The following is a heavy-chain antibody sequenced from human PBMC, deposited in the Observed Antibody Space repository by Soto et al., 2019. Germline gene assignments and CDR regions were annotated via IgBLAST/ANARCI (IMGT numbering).Heavy chain of an antibody. Sequence: QVQLVQSGAEMKKPGASVKVSCKASGYTFTSYGISWVRQAPGQGLEWMGWISAYNGNTNYAQMLQVRATMTTDTSTSTAYMELRSLTSDDTAVYYCARDLAAGLVDYWGQGTLVTVSS. V-gene: IGHV1-18*01. CDR1: GYTFTSYG. CDR3: ARDLAAGLVDY. D-gene: IGHD6-19*01. CDR2: ISAYNGNT. J-gene: IGHJ4*02.